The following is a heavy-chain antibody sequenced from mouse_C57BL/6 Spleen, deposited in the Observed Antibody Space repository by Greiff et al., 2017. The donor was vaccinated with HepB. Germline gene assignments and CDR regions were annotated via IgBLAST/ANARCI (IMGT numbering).Heavy chain of an antibody. J-gene: IGHJ4*01. CDR1: GYTFTSYW. D-gene: IGHD1-1*01. Sequence: VQLQQPGAELVMPGASVKLSCKASGYTFTSYWMHWVKQRPGQGLEWIGEIDPSDSYTNYNQKFKGKSTLTVDKSSSTAYMQLSSLTSEDSAVYYCARLATSVVATVDYYAMDYWGQGTSVTVSS. CDR2: IDPSDSYT. V-gene: IGHV1-69*01. CDR3: ARLATSVVATVDYYAMDY.